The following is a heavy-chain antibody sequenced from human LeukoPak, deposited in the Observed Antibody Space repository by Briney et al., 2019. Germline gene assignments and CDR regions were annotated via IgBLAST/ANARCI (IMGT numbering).Heavy chain of an antibody. J-gene: IGHJ3*02. V-gene: IGHV4-61*02. CDR3: AREAYSSGWYPNDAFDI. CDR2: IYTSGST. D-gene: IGHD6-19*01. Sequence: PSETLSLTCTVSGGSISSGSYYWSWIRQPAGKGLEWIGRIYTSGSTNYNPSLKSRVTISVDTSKNQFSLKLSSVTAADTAVYYCAREAYSSGWYPNDAFDIWGQGTMVTVSS. CDR1: GGSISSGSYY.